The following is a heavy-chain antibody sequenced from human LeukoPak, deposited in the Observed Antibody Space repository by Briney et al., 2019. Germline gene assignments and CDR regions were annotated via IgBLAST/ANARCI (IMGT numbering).Heavy chain of an antibody. V-gene: IGHV5-51*01. J-gene: IGHJ4*02. CDR1: GYSFTSNW. CDR2: IYPSDSDT. D-gene: IGHD3-3*01. Sequence: GESLKISCKSSGYSFTSNWIGWVRQIPGKGLEWMGIIYPSDSDTRYSPSFQGQVTISADKSINTAYLQWSSLKASDTAMYYCARHKRSLPYDFWGQGTLVTVSS. CDR3: ARHKRSLPYDF.